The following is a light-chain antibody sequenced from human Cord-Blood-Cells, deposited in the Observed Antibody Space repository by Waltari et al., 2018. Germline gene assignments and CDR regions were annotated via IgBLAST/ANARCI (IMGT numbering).Light chain of an antibody. Sequence: QAVLTQPPSASWPPGQRCTIPCSGSSSTIGSNSLHWYQQLPGTATKLLINSNNQRPSGAADRFSGSKSGTSASLAISGLRSEDGADYYCAAWDDSLNGWVFGGGTKLTVL. J-gene: IGLJ3*02. CDR3: AAWDDSLNGWV. V-gene: IGLV1-44*01. CDR1: SSTIGSNS. CDR2: SNN.